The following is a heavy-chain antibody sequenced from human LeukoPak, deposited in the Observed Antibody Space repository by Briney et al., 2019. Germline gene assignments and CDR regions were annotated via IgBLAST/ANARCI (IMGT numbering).Heavy chain of an antibody. Sequence: PSETLSLTCTVSGGSISSYYWSWIRQPPGKGLEWIGYIYYSGSTNYNPSPKSRVTISVDTSKNQFSLKLSSVTAADTAVYYCARGGGSSSGRFDYWGQGTLVTVSS. CDR2: IYYSGST. CDR3: ARGGGSSSGRFDY. CDR1: GGSISSYY. J-gene: IGHJ4*02. V-gene: IGHV4-59*01. D-gene: IGHD6-6*01.